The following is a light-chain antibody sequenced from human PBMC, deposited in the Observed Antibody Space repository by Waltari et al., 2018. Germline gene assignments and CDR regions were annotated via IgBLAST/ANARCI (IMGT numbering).Light chain of an antibody. CDR1: EDITNY. V-gene: IGKV1-16*02. CDR3: QQYYSYPHT. CDR2: GAS. Sequence: DIQMTQSPSSLSASVGDRVTITCRASEDITNYLAWFQQKPGKAPRSLMFGASTLQNGVPSKFSGSGSGTDFTLTIDSLQPEDFATYFYQQYYSYPHTFGQGTKLEIK. J-gene: IGKJ2*01.